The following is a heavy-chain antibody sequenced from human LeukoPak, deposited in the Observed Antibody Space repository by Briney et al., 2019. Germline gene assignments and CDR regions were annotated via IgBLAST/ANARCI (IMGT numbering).Heavy chain of an antibody. CDR2: IYYSGST. CDR3: ARVPAVAGTARWEY. D-gene: IGHD6-19*01. J-gene: IGHJ4*02. Sequence: SETLSLTCTVSGVSVSSGSYYWSWIRQPPGKGLEWIGYIYYSGSTNYNPSLKSRVTISVDTSKNQFSLKLSSVTAADTAVYYCARVPAVAGTARWEYWGQGTLVTVSS. CDR1: GVSVSSGSYY. V-gene: IGHV4-61*01.